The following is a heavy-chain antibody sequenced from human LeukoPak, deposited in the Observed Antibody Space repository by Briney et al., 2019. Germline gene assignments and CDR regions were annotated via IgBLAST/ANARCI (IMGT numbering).Heavy chain of an antibody. D-gene: IGHD3-10*01. Sequence: GGSLRLSCAASGFTFTNYAMHWVRQTPGKGLEWVALISSDGSKNIYADPVKGRFTVSRDNSKNTLYLQMNSLRAEDTAVYYCAKDSHGESHFDYWGQGTLVTVSS. V-gene: IGHV3-30*18. CDR2: ISSDGSKN. CDR3: AKDSHGESHFDY. J-gene: IGHJ4*02. CDR1: GFTFTNYA.